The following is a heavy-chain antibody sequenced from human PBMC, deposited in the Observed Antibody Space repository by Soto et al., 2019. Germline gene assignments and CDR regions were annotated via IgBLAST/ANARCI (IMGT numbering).Heavy chain of an antibody. CDR2: ISGSGGST. D-gene: IGHD3-16*01. V-gene: IGHV3-23*01. Sequence: GSLRLSCASSGFTFSIYAVSWVRQAPGKGLEWVSAISGSGGSTYYADSVKGRFTISRDNSKNTLYLQMNSLRAEDTAVYYCANAMGGLYYHGMDVWGQGTTVTVSS. CDR3: ANAMGGLYYHGMDV. J-gene: IGHJ6*02. CDR1: GFTFSIYA.